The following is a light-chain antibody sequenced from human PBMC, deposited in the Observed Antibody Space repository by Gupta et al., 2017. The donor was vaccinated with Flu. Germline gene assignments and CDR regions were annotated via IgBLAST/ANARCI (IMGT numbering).Light chain of an antibody. CDR1: QSISSY. V-gene: IGKV1-39*01. Sequence: PSSLSASVGDRVMITCRASQSISSYLNWYQQKPGKAPKLLIYAASSLQSGVPSRFSGSGSGTDFTLTISSLQPEDFATYYCQQSYSTPPTFGQGTRLEIK. CDR3: QQSYSTPPT. CDR2: AAS. J-gene: IGKJ5*01.